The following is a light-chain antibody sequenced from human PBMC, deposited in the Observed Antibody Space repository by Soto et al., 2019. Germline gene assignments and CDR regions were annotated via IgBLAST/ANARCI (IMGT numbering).Light chain of an antibody. CDR3: QQYGSSPRT. V-gene: IGKV3-20*01. CDR2: DAS. J-gene: IGKJ2*01. CDR1: QSVRSNH. Sequence: EIVLTQSPGTLSLSPGERATLSCRASQSVRSNHLAWYQQKPGQAPRLLIYDASSRATGIPDRFRGSGSGTDFTLTISRLEPEDCAVYYCQQYGSSPRTFGRGTKLEI.